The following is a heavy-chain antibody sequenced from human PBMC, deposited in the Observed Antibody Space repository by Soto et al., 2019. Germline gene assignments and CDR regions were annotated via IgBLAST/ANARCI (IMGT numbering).Heavy chain of an antibody. J-gene: IGHJ4*02. Sequence: GFLRLSCAASGFTFSSYSMNWVRQAPGKGLEWVSSISSSSSYIYYADSVKGRFTISRDNAKNSLYLQMNSLRAEDTAVYYCARTWGLTETTVYWGQGTLVTVSS. V-gene: IGHV3-21*01. CDR2: ISSSSSYI. D-gene: IGHD1-7*01. CDR1: GFTFSSYS. CDR3: ARTWGLTETTVY.